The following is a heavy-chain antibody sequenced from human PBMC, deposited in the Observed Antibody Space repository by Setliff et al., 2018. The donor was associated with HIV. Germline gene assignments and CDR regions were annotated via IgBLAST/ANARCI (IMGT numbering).Heavy chain of an antibody. D-gene: IGHD3-22*01. J-gene: IGHJ4*02. CDR1: SGSFSGYR. V-gene: IGHV4-34*01. CDR3: ARGDYYDSTGYEGLDS. Sequence: PSETLSLTCAVYSGSFSGYRCTWIRQPPGKGMEWIGEINHRGSTTYNPSLRSRVTISVDTSKNQFSLKLTSVTAADTAVYYCARGDYYDSTGYEGLDSWGRGTLVTVSS. CDR2: INHRGST.